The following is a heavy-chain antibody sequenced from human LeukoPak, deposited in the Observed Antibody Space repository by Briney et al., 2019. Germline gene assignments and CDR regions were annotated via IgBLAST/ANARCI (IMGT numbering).Heavy chain of an antibody. CDR2: ISYDGSNK. D-gene: IGHD2-15*01. CDR1: GFTFSSYA. CDR3: ARDRRDIVVVVAATYRYYGMDV. V-gene: IGHV3-30*04. Sequence: GRSLRLSCAASGFTFSSYATHWVRQAPGKGLEWVAVISYDGSNKYYADSVKGRFTISRDNSKNTLYLQMNSLRAEDTAVYYCARDRRDIVVVVAATYRYYGMDVWGKGTTVTVSS. J-gene: IGHJ6*04.